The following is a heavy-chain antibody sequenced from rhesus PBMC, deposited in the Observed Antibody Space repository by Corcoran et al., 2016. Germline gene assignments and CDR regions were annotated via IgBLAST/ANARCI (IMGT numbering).Heavy chain of an antibody. CDR1: GGSISSSNW. J-gene: IGHJ4*01. D-gene: IGHD6-25*01. Sequence: QVQLQESGPAVVKPSETLSRTCAVSGGSISSSNWWSWIRQSPGKGLEWIGGNYGSGGSTEYNPSLKSRVNISKDTSRNQVSLKLSSVTAADTAVYYCARDWYSGSWSPYYFDYWGQGVLVTVSS. CDR2: NYGSGGST. CDR3: ARDWYSGSWSPYYFDY. V-gene: IGHV4-93*01.